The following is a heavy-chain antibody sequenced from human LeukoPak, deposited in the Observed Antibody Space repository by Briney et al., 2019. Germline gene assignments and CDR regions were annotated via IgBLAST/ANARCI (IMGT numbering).Heavy chain of an antibody. V-gene: IGHV1-69*13. D-gene: IGHD3-10*01. J-gene: IGHJ5*02. CDR3: ARGSFAHYGSGSYYNVNWFDP. CDR2: TIPIFHTA. Sequence: SVKVSCKASGGIFSTFAISWVRQAPGQGLEWMGGTIPIFHTANYAQKFQGRVTVTADESTSTAYMELSSLRSEDTAVYYCARGSFAHYGSGSYYNVNWFDPWGQGTLVTVSS. CDR1: GGIFSTFA.